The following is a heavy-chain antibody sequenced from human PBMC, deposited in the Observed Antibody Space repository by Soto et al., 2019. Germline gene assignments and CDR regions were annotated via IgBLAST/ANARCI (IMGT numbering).Heavy chain of an antibody. J-gene: IGHJ5*02. CDR1: GDTFSSYA. V-gene: IGHV1-69*06. D-gene: IGHD5-18*01. CDR3: ARVPTAMANWFDP. CDR2: IIPIFGTA. Sequence: SVKVSCKASGDTFSSYAISWVRQAPGQGLEWMGGIIPIFGTANYAQKFQGRVTITADKSTSTAYMELSSLRSEDTAVYYCARVPTAMANWFDPWGQGTLVTVSS.